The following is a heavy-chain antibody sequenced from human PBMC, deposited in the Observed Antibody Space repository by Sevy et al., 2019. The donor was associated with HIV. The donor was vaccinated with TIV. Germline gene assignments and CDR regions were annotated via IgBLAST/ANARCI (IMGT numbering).Heavy chain of an antibody. CDR2: IIPIFGTA. V-gene: IGHV1-69*13. CDR3: ARDEYCSGGSCYPLPRLFNWFDP. CDR1: GGTFSSYA. Sequence: ASVKVSCKASGGTFSSYAISWVRQAPGQGLEWMGGIIPIFGTANYAQKFQGRVTITADESTSTAYMELSSLRSEDTAVYYCARDEYCSGGSCYPLPRLFNWFDPWGQRTLVTVSS. J-gene: IGHJ5*02. D-gene: IGHD2-15*01.